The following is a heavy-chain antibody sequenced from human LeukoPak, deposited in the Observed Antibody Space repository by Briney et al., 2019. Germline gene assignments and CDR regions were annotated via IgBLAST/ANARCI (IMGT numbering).Heavy chain of an antibody. CDR3: ARDGGDIVRH. CDR1: GFTFSSYA. J-gene: IGHJ4*02. CDR2: IKQDGSEK. D-gene: IGHD2-8*01. Sequence: GGSLRLSCAASGFTFSSYAMSWVRQAPGKGLEWVANIKQDGSEKYYVDSVKGRFTISRDNAKNSLYLQMNSLRAEDTAVYYCARDGGDIVRHWGQGTLVTVSS. V-gene: IGHV3-7*01.